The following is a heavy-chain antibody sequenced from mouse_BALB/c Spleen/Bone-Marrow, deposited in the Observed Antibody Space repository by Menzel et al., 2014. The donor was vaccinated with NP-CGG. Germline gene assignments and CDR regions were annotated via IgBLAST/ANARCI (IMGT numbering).Heavy chain of an antibody. CDR2: INPSSGYT. CDR3: AAGYYGNSGWFAY. D-gene: IGHD2-1*01. CDR1: GYTFXNYT. Sequence: VQLQESGAELARPGASVKMSCKASGYTFXNYTMHWVKQRPGQGLEWIGYINPSSGYTNYNQKFKDKATLTADKSSSTAYMQLSSLTSEDSAVYYCAAGYYGNSGWFAYWGQGTLVTVS. V-gene: IGHV1-4*01. J-gene: IGHJ3*01.